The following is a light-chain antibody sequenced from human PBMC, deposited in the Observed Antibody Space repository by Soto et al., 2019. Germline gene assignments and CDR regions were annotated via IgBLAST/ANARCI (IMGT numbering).Light chain of an antibody. CDR1: QSISSY. CDR3: EQCYSTPPA. CDR2: AAS. V-gene: IGKV1-39*01. Sequence: DIQMTQSPSSLSASVGDRVTITCRASQSISSYLNWYQQKPGKAPKLLIYAASSLQSGVPSRFRGSGSGTEFTLTISSLQPEDFATFYCEQCYSTPPACGQGTKVEIK. J-gene: IGKJ1*01.